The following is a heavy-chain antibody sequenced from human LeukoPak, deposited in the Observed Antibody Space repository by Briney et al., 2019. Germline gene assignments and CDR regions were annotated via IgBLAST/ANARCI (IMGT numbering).Heavy chain of an antibody. V-gene: IGHV3-33*01. CDR2: IWYDGSNK. J-gene: IGHJ4*02. Sequence: PGGSLRLSCAASGFTFSSYGMHWVRQAPGKGLEWVAVIWYDGSNKYYADSVKGRFTISRDNSKNTLYLQMNSLGAEDTAVYYCARDAGDTAMVNYFDYWGQGTLVTVSS. CDR1: GFTFSSYG. CDR3: ARDAGDTAMVNYFDY. D-gene: IGHD5-18*01.